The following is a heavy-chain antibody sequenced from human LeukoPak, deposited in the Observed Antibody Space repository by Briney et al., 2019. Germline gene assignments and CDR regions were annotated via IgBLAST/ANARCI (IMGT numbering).Heavy chain of an antibody. V-gene: IGHV3-30*03. CDR3: ARDIMEAVTTRQYYFDY. Sequence: GGSLRLSCAASGFTFSSYGMHWVRQAPGKGLEWVAVISYDGSNKYYADSVKGRFTISRDNSKNTLYLQMNSLRAEDTAVYYCARDIMEAVTTRQYYFDYWGQGTLVTVSS. J-gene: IGHJ4*02. CDR2: ISYDGSNK. D-gene: IGHD4-11*01. CDR1: GFTFSSYG.